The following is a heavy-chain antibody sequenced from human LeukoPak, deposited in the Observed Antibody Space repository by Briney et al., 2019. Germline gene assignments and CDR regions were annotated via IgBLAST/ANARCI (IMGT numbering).Heavy chain of an antibody. CDR3: ARDATYSSGWYGGRYFDY. V-gene: IGHV3-53*01. CDR2: IYSGGTT. Sequence: GGSLRLSCAASGFTFSNNYMTWVRQAPGEGLEWGSLIYSGGTTYYADSVKGRFTISRDNSKNTLYLQMDSLRAEDTGMYYCARDATYSSGWYGGRYFDYWGQGTLVTVSS. J-gene: IGHJ4*02. CDR1: GFTFSNNY. D-gene: IGHD6-19*01.